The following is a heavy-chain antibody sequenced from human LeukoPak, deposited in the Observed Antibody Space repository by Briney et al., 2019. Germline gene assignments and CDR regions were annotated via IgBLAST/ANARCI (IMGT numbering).Heavy chain of an antibody. CDR1: GFTFSDYY. J-gene: IGHJ4*02. D-gene: IGHD5-24*01. CDR3: ARGDGYNFFDY. V-gene: IGHV3-11*05. CDR2: ISSSSSYT. Sequence: PGGSLRLSCAASGFTFSDYYIHWIRQAPGKGLEWVSYISSSSSYTNYADSVKGRFTVSRDNAKNSLYLQMSSLRAEDTAVYYCARGDGYNFFDYWGQGTLVTVSS.